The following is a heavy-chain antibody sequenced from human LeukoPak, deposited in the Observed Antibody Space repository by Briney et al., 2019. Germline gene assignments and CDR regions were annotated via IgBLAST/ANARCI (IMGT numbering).Heavy chain of an antibody. CDR2: IDSSSSTV. V-gene: IGHV3-48*01. D-gene: IGHD3-3*01. Sequence: PGGSLRLSCAASGFSFNNYSMNWVRQAPGKGLEWVSYIDSSSSTVYYADSVKGRFTMSRDNAKKSVYLQMNSLRAEDTAVYYCASEGKLRFLEWALDYWGQGTLVTVSS. CDR3: ASEGKLRFLEWALDY. CDR1: GFSFNNYS. J-gene: IGHJ4*02.